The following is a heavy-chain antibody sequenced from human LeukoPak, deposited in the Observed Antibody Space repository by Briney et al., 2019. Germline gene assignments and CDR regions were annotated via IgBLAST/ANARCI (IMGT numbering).Heavy chain of an antibody. CDR1: GGSFSGYY. CDR3: ARGAIHVFRYYYFHY. D-gene: IGHD3-9*01. Sequence: SESLSLTSAVYGGSFSGYYWSWIRQPPGKGLEWIGEINHSGSTNYNPSLKSRVTISVDTSKNQFSLKLSSVTAADTAVYYCARGAIHVFRYYYFHYWAQGTLVTVSS. V-gene: IGHV4-34*01. CDR2: INHSGST. J-gene: IGHJ4*02.